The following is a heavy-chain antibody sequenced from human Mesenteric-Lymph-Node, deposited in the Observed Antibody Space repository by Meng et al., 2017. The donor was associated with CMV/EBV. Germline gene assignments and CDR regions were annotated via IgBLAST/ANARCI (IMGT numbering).Heavy chain of an antibody. CDR3: ARDRWGAVATYYLDY. Sequence: ESLKISCAASGFTFSSYSMNWVRQAPGKGLEWIGNIYHSGTTYYNPSLKSRVTISVDTSKNQFSLKLSSVTAADTAVYYCARDRWGAVATYYLDYWGQGTLVTVSS. V-gene: IGHV4-38-2*02. D-gene: IGHD6-19*01. J-gene: IGHJ4*02. CDR2: IYHSGTT. CDR1: GFTFSSYS.